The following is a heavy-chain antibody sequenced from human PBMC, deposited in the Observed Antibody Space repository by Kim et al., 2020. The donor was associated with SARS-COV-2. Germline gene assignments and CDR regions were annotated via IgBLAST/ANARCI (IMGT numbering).Heavy chain of an antibody. D-gene: IGHD1-26*01. CDR2: ISHSGNT. CDR3: AGLHSDTGGYYRFDP. V-gene: IGHV4-4*01. J-gene: IGHJ5*01. Sequence: SETLSLTCGVSGGSISSGTWWSWVRQPPGMGLEWIGEISHSGNTNYNPSLRSRVNISIDKSKNQFSLSLNSVTAADTAFYCCAGLHSDTGGYYRFDPWGQGTPVTVSA. CDR1: GGSISSGTW.